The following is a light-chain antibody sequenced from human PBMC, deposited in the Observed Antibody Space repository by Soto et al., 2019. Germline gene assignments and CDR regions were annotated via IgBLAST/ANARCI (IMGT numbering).Light chain of an antibody. CDR3: QQYSTSQT. V-gene: IGKV3-20*01. CDR1: QSVTSY. J-gene: IGKJ1*01. CDR2: ASS. Sequence: EIVLTQSPGTLSLSPGERATLSCRASQSVTSYLAWYQQKPGQAPRLRIYASSTRATGIPDRFSGGGSGTDFTLTISSLQPEDFAVYYCQQYSTSQTFGQGTKVEI.